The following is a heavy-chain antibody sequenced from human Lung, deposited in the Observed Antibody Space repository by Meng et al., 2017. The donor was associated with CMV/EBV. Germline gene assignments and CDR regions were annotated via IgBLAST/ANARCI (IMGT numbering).Heavy chain of an antibody. CDR2: IYPGDSDT. CDR1: GYSFTSYW. Sequence: XVSXKGSGYSFTSYWIGWVRQMPGKGLEWMGIIYPGDSDTRYSPSFQGQVTISADKSISTAYLQWSSLKASDTAMYYCARSFYDFWSGYNDYYYGMDVWXQGTTVTVSS. J-gene: IGHJ6*02. D-gene: IGHD3-3*01. CDR3: ARSFYDFWSGYNDYYYGMDV. V-gene: IGHV5-51*01.